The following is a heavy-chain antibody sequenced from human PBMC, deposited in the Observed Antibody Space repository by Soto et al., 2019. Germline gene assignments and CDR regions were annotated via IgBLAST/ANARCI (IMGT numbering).Heavy chain of an antibody. CDR1: GGSISSYY. V-gene: IGHV4-59*01. D-gene: IGHD3-10*01. CDR2: IYYSGST. Sequence: SETLSPTCTVSGGSISSYYWSWIRQPPGKGLEWIGYIYYSGSTNYNPSLKSRVTISVDTSKNQFSLKLSSVTAADTAVYYCARVSRAGESPILGDNWFDPWGQGTLVTVSS. CDR3: ARVSRAGESPILGDNWFDP. J-gene: IGHJ5*02.